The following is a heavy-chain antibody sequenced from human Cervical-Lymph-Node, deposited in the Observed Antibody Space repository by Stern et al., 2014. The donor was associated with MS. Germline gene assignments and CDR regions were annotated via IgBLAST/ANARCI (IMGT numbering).Heavy chain of an antibody. CDR2: IYYSGSS. CDR3: ARAGYISSIDY. J-gene: IGHJ4*02. CDR1: GGSISSYY. V-gene: IGHV4-59*01. Sequence: QLQLQESGPGLVTPSETLSLTCTVSGGSISSYYWSWIRQPPGKGLEWIGYIYYSGSSNYNPSLKSRVTISVDTSKNQFSLKLSSVTAADTAVYYCARAGYISSIDYWGQGTLVTVSS. D-gene: IGHD6-13*01.